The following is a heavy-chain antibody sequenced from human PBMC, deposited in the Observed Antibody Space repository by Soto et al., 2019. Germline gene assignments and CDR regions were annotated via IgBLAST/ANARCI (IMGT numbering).Heavy chain of an antibody. CDR3: ARGSAVYDFWSGPPGEGYFDY. J-gene: IGHJ4*02. CDR2: ISAYNGNT. D-gene: IGHD3-3*01. Sequence: QVQLVQSGAEVKKPGASVKVSCKASGYTFTSYGISWVRQAPGQGLEWMGWISAYNGNTNYAQKLQGRVTMTTDTSTSTAYMELRSLRSDDTAVYYCARGSAVYDFWSGPPGEGYFDYWGQGTLVTVSS. CDR1: GYTFTSYG. V-gene: IGHV1-18*01.